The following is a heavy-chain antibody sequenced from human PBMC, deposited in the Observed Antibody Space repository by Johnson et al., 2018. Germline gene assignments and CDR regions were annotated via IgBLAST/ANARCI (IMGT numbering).Heavy chain of an antibody. CDR1: GYTFNTYD. Sequence: QLVQSGAEVKKPGASVKVSCKASGYTFNTYDINWVRQASGQRLEWIGWIVAGTGNTNYAQKFQERVTIIRDVSTSTAYMELSSLRSEDTAVYYCAADPLFHYEFQHWGQGTLVTVSS. J-gene: IGHJ1*01. D-gene: IGHD3-22*01. CDR3: AADPLFHYEFQH. CDR2: IVAGTGNT. V-gene: IGHV1-58*02.